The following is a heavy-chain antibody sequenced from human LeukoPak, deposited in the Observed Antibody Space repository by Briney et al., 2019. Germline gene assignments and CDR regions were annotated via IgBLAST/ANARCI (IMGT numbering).Heavy chain of an antibody. D-gene: IGHD6-13*01. V-gene: IGHV3-23*01. CDR1: GXTFSSYA. CDR2: ISGSGGST. J-gene: IGHJ4*02. CDR3: AKDRGSNAAGLGGD. Sequence: GGSLRLSCAASGXTFSSYAMSWVRQAPGKGLEWVSGISGSGGSTYYADSVKGRFTISRDNSKNTLYLQMNSLRAEDTAVYYCAKDRGSNAAGLGGDWGQGTLVTVSS.